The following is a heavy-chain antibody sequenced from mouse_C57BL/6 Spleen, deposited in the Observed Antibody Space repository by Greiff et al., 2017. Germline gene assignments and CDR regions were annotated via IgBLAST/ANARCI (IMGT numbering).Heavy chain of an antibody. Sequence: QVQLQQSGAELAKPGASVKLSCKASGYTFTSYCMHWVKQRPGQGLEWIGYINPSSGDTKYKQKFKDKATLTADKSSSTAYVQLSSLRYEDSAIYYYASSGDYVAYVGYRGKSTTLTVSS. CDR3: ASSGDYVAYVGY. J-gene: IGHJ2*01. V-gene: IGHV1-7*01. CDR1: GYTFTSYC. D-gene: IGHD2-4*01. CDR2: INPSSGDT.